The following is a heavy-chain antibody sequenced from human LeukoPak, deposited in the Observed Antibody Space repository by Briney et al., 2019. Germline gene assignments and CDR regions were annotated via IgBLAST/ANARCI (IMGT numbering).Heavy chain of an antibody. CDR3: ARGVYYYDSSGYLLFDN. CDR2: MNPNSGNT. D-gene: IGHD3-22*01. CDR1: GYTFTSYD. Sequence: ASVKVSCKASGYTFTSYDINWVRQATGQRLEWMGWMNPNSGNTGYAQKFQGRVTMTRNTSISTAYMELSILRSEDTAVYYCARGVYYYDSSGYLLFDNWGQGTLVTVAS. J-gene: IGHJ4*02. V-gene: IGHV1-8*01.